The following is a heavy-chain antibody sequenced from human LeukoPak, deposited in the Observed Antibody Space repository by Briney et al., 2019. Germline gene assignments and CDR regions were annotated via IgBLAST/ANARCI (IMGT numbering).Heavy chain of an antibody. CDR2: VHYSGST. J-gene: IGHJ4*02. Sequence: SETLSLTCTVSGGSISSSTTYYWGWIRQPPGKGLEWIGSVHYSGSTYYNPSLKSRVTISVDTSKNQFSLKLRSVTAADTAVYYCARSREYFDSSGYYPLVDYWGQGTLVTVSS. CDR3: ARSREYFDSSGYYPLVDY. CDR1: GGSISSSTTYY. D-gene: IGHD3-22*01. V-gene: IGHV4-39*01.